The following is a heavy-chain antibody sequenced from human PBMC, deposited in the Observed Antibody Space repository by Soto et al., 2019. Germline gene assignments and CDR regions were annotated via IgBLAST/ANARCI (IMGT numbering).Heavy chain of an antibody. CDR1: GGSISSYY. J-gene: IGHJ5*02. Sequence: SETLSLTCTVSGGSISSYYWSWIRQPPGKGLEWIGYIYYSGRTNYNPSLKRRVTISVDTSKNQFSLKLSSVTAADTAVYYCARGYCTSTSCYIWDNWFDPWGQGTLVTVSS. D-gene: IGHD2-2*02. CDR2: IYYSGRT. CDR3: ARGYCTSTSCYIWDNWFDP. V-gene: IGHV4-59*01.